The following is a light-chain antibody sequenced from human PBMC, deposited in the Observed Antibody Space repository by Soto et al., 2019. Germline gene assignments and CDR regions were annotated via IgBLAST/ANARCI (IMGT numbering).Light chain of an antibody. J-gene: IGLJ3*02. CDR1: NRDVGSYNL. V-gene: IGLV2-14*01. CDR3: SSYTTTSTLV. Sequence: QSALTQPASVSGSPGQSITIACTGTNRDVGSYNLVSWYQQRPGEDPKLIISEVRNRPSGISYRFTGSKSGNTASLTISGLQAEDEADYYCSSYTTTSTLVFGGGTKLTVL. CDR2: EVR.